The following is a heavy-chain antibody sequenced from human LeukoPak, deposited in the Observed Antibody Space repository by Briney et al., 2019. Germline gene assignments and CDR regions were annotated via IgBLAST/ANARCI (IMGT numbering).Heavy chain of an antibody. CDR3: ARAPLGYGDLDY. Sequence: SETLSLTCTVSGGSISSSSYYWGWIRQPPGKGLEWIGSIYYSGSTYYNPSLKSRVTISVDTSKNQFSLKLSSVTAADTAVYYCARAPLGYGDLDYWGQGTLVTVSS. D-gene: IGHD4-17*01. CDR1: GGSISSSSYY. V-gene: IGHV4-39*07. CDR2: IYYSGST. J-gene: IGHJ4*02.